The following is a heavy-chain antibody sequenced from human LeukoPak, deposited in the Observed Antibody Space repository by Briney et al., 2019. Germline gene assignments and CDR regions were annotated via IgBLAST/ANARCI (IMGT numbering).Heavy chain of an antibody. J-gene: IGHJ4*02. V-gene: IGHV3-30*18. CDR1: GFTFSSYG. D-gene: IGHD6-13*01. CDR2: ISYDGSNK. CDR3: AKDRAAAGPTDY. Sequence: GGSLRLSCAASGFTFSSYGMHWVRQAPGKGLEWVAVISYDGSNKYYADSVKGRFTISRDNSKNTLYLQMNSLRAEDTAVYYCAKDRAAAGPTDYWGQGTLVTVSS.